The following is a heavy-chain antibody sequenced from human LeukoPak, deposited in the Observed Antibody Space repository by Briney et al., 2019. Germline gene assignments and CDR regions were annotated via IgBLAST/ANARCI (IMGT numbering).Heavy chain of an antibody. CDR3: ARHYLYGDPPAFDI. CDR1: GGSITTTNY. Sequence: PSGTLSLTCGVSGGSITTTNYWSWVRQSPGRGLEWIGEISLSGYTGFNPSLRGRVTMSLDESKNHLSLTLTSVTAADTAIYYCARHYLYGDPPAFDIWGQGAMVTVSS. CDR2: ISLSGYT. V-gene: IGHV4-4*02. J-gene: IGHJ3*02. D-gene: IGHD2-21*02.